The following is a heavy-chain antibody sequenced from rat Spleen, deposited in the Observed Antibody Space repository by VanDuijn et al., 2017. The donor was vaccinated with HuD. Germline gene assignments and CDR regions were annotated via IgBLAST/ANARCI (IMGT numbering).Heavy chain of an antibody. J-gene: IGHJ2*01. V-gene: IGHV5-31*01. D-gene: IGHD1-2*01. Sequence: EVQLVESGGGLVQPGRSLKLSCVASGFTFNKYWMTWIRQAPGKGLEWVASITNTGGSTYYPDSVKGRFTISRDNTKSTLYLQMNSLRSEDTATYYCTRVYSTYIGFDYWGQGVMVTVSS. CDR2: ITNTGGST. CDR3: TRVYSTYIGFDY. CDR1: GFTFNKYW.